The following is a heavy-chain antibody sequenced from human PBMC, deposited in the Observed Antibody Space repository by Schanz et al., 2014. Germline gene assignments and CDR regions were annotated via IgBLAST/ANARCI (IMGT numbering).Heavy chain of an antibody. CDR1: GFTFSDYY. J-gene: IGHJ6*02. V-gene: IGHV3-11*04. Sequence: HVQLVESGGGLVKPGGSLRLSCAASGFTFSDYYMSWVRQAPGKGLEWVSYISSVGISKYYADPVKGRFTISRDNSKNTLYLQMNSLRAEDTAVYYCARGYSSSMDVWGQGTTVTVSS. CDR3: ARGYSSSMDV. D-gene: IGHD6-6*01. CDR2: ISSVGISK.